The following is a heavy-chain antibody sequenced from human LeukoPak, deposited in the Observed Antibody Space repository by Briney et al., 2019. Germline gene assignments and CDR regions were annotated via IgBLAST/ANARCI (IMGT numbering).Heavy chain of an antibody. Sequence: GGSLRLSCAASGFTVSSYAMSWVRQAPGKGLEWVSVISGSGGSTYYADSVKGRFTISRDNSKNTLYLQMNSLRAEDTAVYYCAKAGDIVVVPAALDLWGQGTLVTVSS. V-gene: IGHV3-23*01. CDR3: AKAGDIVVVPAALDL. CDR1: GFTVSSYA. CDR2: ISGSGGST. D-gene: IGHD2-2*01. J-gene: IGHJ4*02.